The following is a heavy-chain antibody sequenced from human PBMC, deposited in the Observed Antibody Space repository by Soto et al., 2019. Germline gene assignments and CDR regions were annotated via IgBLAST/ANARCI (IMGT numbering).Heavy chain of an antibody. CDR3: ARHGPYHYGMDV. CDR2: IKQDGSEK. CDR1: GFTFRVYW. J-gene: IGHJ6*02. Sequence: PGGSLRLSCAAAGFTFRVYWMCCVRPAPGKGLEWVANIKQDGSEKYYVDSVKGRFTISRDNAKESLYLQMNRLRAEDTAVYYCARHGPYHYGMDVWGQGTTVTVSS. V-gene: IGHV3-7*01.